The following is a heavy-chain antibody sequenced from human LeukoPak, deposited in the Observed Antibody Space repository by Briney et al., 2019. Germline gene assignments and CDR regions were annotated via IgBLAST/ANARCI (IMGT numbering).Heavy chain of an antibody. Sequence: SVKVSCKASGGTFSNYAINWVRQAPGQGLEWMGGIIPIFGTANYAQKFQGRVTITADESTSTAYMELSSLRSEDTAVYYCARGYDPYYYYGMDVWGQGTTVTVSS. CDR1: GGTFSNYA. J-gene: IGHJ6*02. CDR2: IIPIFGTA. D-gene: IGHD3-16*01. V-gene: IGHV1-69*13. CDR3: ARGYDPYYYYGMDV.